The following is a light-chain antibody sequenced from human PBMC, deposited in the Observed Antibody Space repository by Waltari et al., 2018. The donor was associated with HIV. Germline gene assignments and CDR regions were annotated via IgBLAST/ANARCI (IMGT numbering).Light chain of an antibody. CDR3: SSYTDSSVI. J-gene: IGLJ2*01. V-gene: IGLV2-14*01. CDR2: EDN. Sequence: QSALTQPASVSGSPGQSITLSCTGASSDIGNSKYVSWYQHHPGIAPKRIIYEDNKRPSGVSNRFSGSKSGKTASLTISGLQAEDESDYYCSSYTDSSVIFGGGTKVTVL. CDR1: SSDIGNSKY.